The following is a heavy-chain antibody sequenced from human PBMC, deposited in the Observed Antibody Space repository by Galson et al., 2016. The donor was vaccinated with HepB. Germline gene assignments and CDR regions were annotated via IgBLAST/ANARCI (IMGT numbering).Heavy chain of an antibody. CDR2: MFYSGST. CDR3: ARQSVGAFDY. Sequence: ETLSLTCTVSGGSIVSSSYYWGWIRQPPGKGLDWIWNMFYSGSTYYNPSLKSRVTIPVDTSRNQFSLQLTSVTAADTAVYYCARQSVGAFDYWGQGTLVTVSS. J-gene: IGHJ4*02. V-gene: IGHV4-39*01. CDR1: GGSIVSSSYY. D-gene: IGHD1-26*01.